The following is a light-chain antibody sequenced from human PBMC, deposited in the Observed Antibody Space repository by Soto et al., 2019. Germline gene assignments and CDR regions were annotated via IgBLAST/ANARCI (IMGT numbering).Light chain of an antibody. CDR1: QGIRND. J-gene: IGKJ3*01. CDR3: QQYNTYS. CDR2: KAS. V-gene: IGKV1-5*03. Sequence: IQMTQSPSSLSASVGDRVTITCRASQGIRNDLGWYQQKPGKAPKLLIYKASVLESGVPSRFSGSGSGTEFTLTISSLQPDDFATYYCQQYNTYSFGPGTKVDI.